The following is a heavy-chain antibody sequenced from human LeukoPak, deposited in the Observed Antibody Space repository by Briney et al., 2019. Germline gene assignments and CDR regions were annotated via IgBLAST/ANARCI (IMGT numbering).Heavy chain of an antibody. CDR1: GYTFTSYD. D-gene: IGHD1-20*01. CDR2: MNPNSGNT. CDR3: AREGITGTTWVY. J-gene: IGHJ4*02. V-gene: IGHV1-8*01. Sequence: GASVKVSCKASGYTFTSYDINWVRQATGQGLEWMGWMNPNSGNTGYAQKFQGRVTITRDTSASTAYMELSSLRSEDTAVYYCAREGITGTTWVYWGQGTLVTVSS.